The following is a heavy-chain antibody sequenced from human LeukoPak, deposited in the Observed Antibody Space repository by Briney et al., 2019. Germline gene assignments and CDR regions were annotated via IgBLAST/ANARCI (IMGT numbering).Heavy chain of an antibody. Sequence: ASVKLSCKTSGNTSTNYDINWVRQASGQGLEWMGWVNPDSGDTGYAQKFQGRLTMTTNTSSRMAYMEMTSLRSDDTAVYYCTRDWTYWGPGTLVTVSS. D-gene: IGHD1-1*01. J-gene: IGHJ4*02. V-gene: IGHV1-8*01. CDR1: GNTSTNYD. CDR2: VNPDSGDT. CDR3: TRDWTY.